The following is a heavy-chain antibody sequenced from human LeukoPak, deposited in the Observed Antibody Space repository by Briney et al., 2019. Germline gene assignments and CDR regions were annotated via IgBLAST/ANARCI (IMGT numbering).Heavy chain of an antibody. D-gene: IGHD3-10*01. CDR2: INHSGSA. V-gene: IGHV4-34*01. CDR3: ARESQSVLWFGVHL. J-gene: IGHJ4*01. Sequence: SETLSLTCAVYGGSFSRYYRTWIRQPPGKGLEWIGEINHSGSANYNPSLKSGVTISVEASKRQFALRVSSVAAADTAVYYCARESQSVLWFGVHLWGHGTLVTVSS. CDR1: GGSFSRYY.